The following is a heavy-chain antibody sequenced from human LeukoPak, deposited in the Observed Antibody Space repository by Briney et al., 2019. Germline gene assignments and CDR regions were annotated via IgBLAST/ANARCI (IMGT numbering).Heavy chain of an antibody. CDR1: GGSFSGYY. J-gene: IGHJ4*02. CDR3: ADGVGGGLQFPW. Sequence: KSSETLSLTCAVYGGSFSGYYWSWIRQPPGKGLEWIGEINHSGSTNYNPSLKSRVTISVDTSKNQFSLKLSSVTAADTAVYYCADGVGGGLQFPWWGQGTLVTVSS. CDR2: INHSGST. V-gene: IGHV4-34*01. D-gene: IGHD5-24*01.